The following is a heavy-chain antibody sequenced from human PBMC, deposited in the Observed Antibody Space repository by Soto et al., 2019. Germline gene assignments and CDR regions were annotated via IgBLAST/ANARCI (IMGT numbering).Heavy chain of an antibody. Sequence: QVPLVQSGAEMRKPGASVMVSCKASGYTFTGHYITWLRQVSGKRLEYLGWLKSDNGGSYYAPKFQGRVTFTRDTSTSTADPELSGLRSVDPAVYFRARGLCPLGSGSLCPTYGLDVWGQGTTVTVSS. CDR3: ARGLCPLGSGSLCPTYGLDV. V-gene: IGHV1-2*02. D-gene: IGHD3-10*01. J-gene: IGHJ6*02. CDR1: GYTFTGHY. CDR2: LKSDNGGS.